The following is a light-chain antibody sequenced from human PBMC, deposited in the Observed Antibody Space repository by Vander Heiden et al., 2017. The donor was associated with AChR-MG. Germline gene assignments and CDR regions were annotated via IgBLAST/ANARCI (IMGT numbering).Light chain of an antibody. J-gene: IGKJ2*01. CDR3: QQTHALPYT. CDR1: QSIRSK. Sequence: DIQMTQSPSSLSAFVGDTVTIICRASQSIRSKLNWYQRKPGKAPNLLVSGTSSLQSGVPSRFSGSGSGTDFTLTISSLQPEDFAAYYCQQTHALPYTFGQGTNLEIK. V-gene: IGKV1-39*01. CDR2: GTS.